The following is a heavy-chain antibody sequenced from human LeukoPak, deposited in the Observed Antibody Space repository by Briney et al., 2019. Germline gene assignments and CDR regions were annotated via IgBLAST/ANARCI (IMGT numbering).Heavy chain of an antibody. J-gene: IGHJ3*02. V-gene: IGHV1-69*13. CDR3: ARDRRGGDAFDI. Sequence: ASVKVSCKASGGTFSSYAISWVRQAPGQGLEWMGGIIPIFGTANYAQKFQGRVTITADESTSTAYMELSSLRSEDTAMYYCARDRRGGDAFDIWGQGTMVTVSS. CDR2: IIPIFGTA. D-gene: IGHD6-25*01. CDR1: GGTFSSYA.